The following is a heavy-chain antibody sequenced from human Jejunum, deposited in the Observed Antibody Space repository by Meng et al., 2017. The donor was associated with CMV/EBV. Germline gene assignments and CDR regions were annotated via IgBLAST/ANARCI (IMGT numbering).Heavy chain of an antibody. V-gene: IGHV1-18*01. Sequence: SGYTFTSYGISWVRQAPGQGLEWMGWISTYNGNTHYAQKLQDRATMTTDTSTSTAYMEVRSLKSDDTAVYYCARGVVTMTRYYFDYWGQGTLVTVSS. J-gene: IGHJ4*02. D-gene: IGHD2-21*02. CDR3: ARGVVTMTRYYFDY. CDR2: ISTYNGNT. CDR1: GYTFTSYG.